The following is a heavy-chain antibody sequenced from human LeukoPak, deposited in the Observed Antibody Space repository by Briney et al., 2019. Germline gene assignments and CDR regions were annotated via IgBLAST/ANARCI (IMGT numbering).Heavy chain of an antibody. V-gene: IGHV1-18*01. D-gene: IGHD3-3*01. J-gene: IGHJ6*03. Sequence: ASVKVSCKASGYTFTSYGISWVRQAPGQGLEWMGWISAYNGNTNYAQKLQGRVTMTTDTSTSTAYMELRSLRSDDTAVYYCARLRYDFWSGYYQENYYYYMDVWGKGTTVTVSS. CDR3: ARLRYDFWSGYYQENYYYYMDV. CDR2: ISAYNGNT. CDR1: GYTFTSYG.